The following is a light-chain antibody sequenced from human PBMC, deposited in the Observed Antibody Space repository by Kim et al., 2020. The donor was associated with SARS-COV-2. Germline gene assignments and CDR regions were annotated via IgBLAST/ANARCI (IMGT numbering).Light chain of an antibody. CDR2: GAC. V-gene: IGKV3-20*01. J-gene: IGKJ2*03. Sequence: EIVLTQSPGTLSLSPGERATLSCRASQSVSSSYLAWYQQKPGQAPRLLIYGACSRATGIPDMFSGSGSGTDFTLTISRLEPEDFAVYYCQQYGSSPYSFGQGTKLEI. CDR3: QQYGSSPYS. CDR1: QSVSSSY.